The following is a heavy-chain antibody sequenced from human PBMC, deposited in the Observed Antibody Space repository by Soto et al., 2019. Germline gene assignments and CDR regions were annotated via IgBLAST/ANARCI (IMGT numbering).Heavy chain of an antibody. CDR3: ARDRATFYTYYYYYYMDV. V-gene: IGHV3-11*01. J-gene: IGHJ6*03. CDR1: GFTFSDYY. CDR2: ISSSGSTI. Sequence: GGSLRLSCAASGFTFSDYYMSWIRQAPGKGLEWVSYISSSGSTIYYADSVKGRFTISRDNAKNSLYLQMNSLRAEDTAVYYCARDRATFYTYYYYYYMDVWGKGTTVTVSS. D-gene: IGHD2-2*02.